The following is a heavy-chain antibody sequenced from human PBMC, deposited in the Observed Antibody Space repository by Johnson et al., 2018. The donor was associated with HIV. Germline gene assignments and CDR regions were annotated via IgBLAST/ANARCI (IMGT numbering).Heavy chain of an antibody. Sequence: QVQLVESGGGVVQPGRSLRLSCAASGFTFSTYAMHWVRQAPGQGLEWVAVISSDDSNKYYADSVKGRFTISRDNSKNSLYLQMNSLRPEDTAVYYCARDHGWSRGWLFDAFDIWGQGTMVTVSS. CDR2: ISSDDSNK. V-gene: IGHV3-30*04. D-gene: IGHD6-19*01. J-gene: IGHJ3*02. CDR3: ARDHGWSRGWLFDAFDI. CDR1: GFTFSTYA.